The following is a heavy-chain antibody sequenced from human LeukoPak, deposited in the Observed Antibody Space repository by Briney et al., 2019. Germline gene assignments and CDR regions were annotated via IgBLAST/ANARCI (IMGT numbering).Heavy chain of an antibody. CDR1: GFSFSYYG. CDR2: IYYEGSDK. D-gene: IGHD1-26*01. J-gene: IGHJ4*02. V-gene: IGHV3-30*12. CDR3: ARDKSVGAGATYFDY. Sequence: PGRSLRLSCAASGFSFSYYGMHWVRQAPGKGLEWVAVIYYEGSDKYYTDSVKGRFTISRDNSKTTLYLQMNSLRAEDTAVYYCARDKSVGAGATYFDYWGQGTLVTVSS.